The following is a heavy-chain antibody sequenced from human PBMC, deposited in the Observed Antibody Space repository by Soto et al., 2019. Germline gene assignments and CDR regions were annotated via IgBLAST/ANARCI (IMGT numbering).Heavy chain of an antibody. D-gene: IGHD4-17*01. Sequence: QVQLVESGGVVVQPGASLSLSFAASGFTFNIYCIHWVRHAPGKGLEYVAGTRYPGRAVFYADSVRGRFTVSRDNNKNTLSLQVNSLRAEDTAVYDCVSGYGSAGYATHLDYWGQGTPGTVAS. J-gene: IGHJ4*02. CDR1: GFTFNIYC. V-gene: IGHV3-33*03. CDR3: VSGYGSAGYATHLDY. CDR2: TRYPGRAV.